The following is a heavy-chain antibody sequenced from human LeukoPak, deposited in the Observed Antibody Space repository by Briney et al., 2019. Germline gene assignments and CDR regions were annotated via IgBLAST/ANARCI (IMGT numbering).Heavy chain of an antibody. Sequence: PSETLSLTCSVSGGSISSNYWSWIRQPPGKGLEWIGYMYYSGITKYNPSLKSRVTISMDTSKNQFFLKLSSLTAADTAIYYCARHGSYCAAFDIWGQGTLVTVSS. CDR2: MYYSGIT. CDR1: GGSISSNY. V-gene: IGHV4-59*08. D-gene: IGHD1-26*01. J-gene: IGHJ3*02. CDR3: ARHGSYCAAFDI.